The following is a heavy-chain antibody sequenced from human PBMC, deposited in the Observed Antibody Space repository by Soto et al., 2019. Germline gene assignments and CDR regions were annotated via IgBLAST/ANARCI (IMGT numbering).Heavy chain of an antibody. CDR3: ASIAYSASGFDY. V-gene: IGHV4-4*02. Sequence: PSETLSLTCNVSGGSITNNNWWSWVRQPPGKGLEWIGAIYHSGHTNFNPSLKSRATLSLDYSENQFSLKLTPATAADTAIYYCASIAYSASGFDYWGQGTLVTVSS. CDR1: GGSITNNNW. J-gene: IGHJ4*02. D-gene: IGHD1-26*01. CDR2: IYHSGHT.